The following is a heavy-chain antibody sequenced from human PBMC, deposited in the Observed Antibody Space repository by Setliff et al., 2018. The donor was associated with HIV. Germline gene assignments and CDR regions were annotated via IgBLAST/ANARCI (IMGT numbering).Heavy chain of an antibody. CDR1: GGSISSGSYY. D-gene: IGHD3-10*01. CDR2: IYASGST. V-gene: IGHV4-61*02. CDR3: ARHPPPEVRGDVTDY. Sequence: SETLSLTCTVSGGSISSGSYYWSWIRQPAGKGLEWIGRIYASGSTNYNPSLKSRVTISVDTSENQFSLKLSSVTAADTAVYYCARHPPPEVRGDVTDYWGQGTLVTVSS. J-gene: IGHJ4*02.